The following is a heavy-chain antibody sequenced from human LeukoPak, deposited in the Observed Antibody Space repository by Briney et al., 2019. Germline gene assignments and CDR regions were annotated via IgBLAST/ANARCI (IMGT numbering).Heavy chain of an antibody. V-gene: IGHV3-23*01. Sequence: GGSLRLSCAASGFTVSNNYMSWVRQAPGKGLEWVSAISGSGGSTYYADSVKGRFTISRDNSKNTLYLQMNSLRAEDTAVYYCAKEGDPIEYYYDSSGYYVRYFDYWGQGTLVTVSS. CDR2: ISGSGGST. CDR3: AKEGDPIEYYYDSSGYYVRYFDY. CDR1: GFTVSNNY. J-gene: IGHJ4*02. D-gene: IGHD3-22*01.